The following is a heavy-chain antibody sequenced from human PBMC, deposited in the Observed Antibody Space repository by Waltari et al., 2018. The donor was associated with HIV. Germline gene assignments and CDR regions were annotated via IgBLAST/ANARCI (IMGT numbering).Heavy chain of an antibody. V-gene: IGHV4-34*01. J-gene: IGHJ6*02. Sequence: QVQLQQWGAGLLKPSEPLSLTCAVYGGSFSGSYWSWIRQPPGKGLEWIGEINHSGSTNYNPSLKSRVTISVDTSKNQFSLKLSSVTAADTAVYYCARVNCSGGSCYGMDVWGQGTTVTVSS. CDR1: GGSFSGSY. CDR3: ARVNCSGGSCYGMDV. CDR2: INHSGST. D-gene: IGHD2-15*01.